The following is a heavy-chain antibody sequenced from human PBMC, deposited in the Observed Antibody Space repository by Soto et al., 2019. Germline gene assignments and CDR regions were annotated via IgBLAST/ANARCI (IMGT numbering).Heavy chain of an antibody. CDR2: IYHSGST. J-gene: IGHJ3*02. CDR3: ASTRTSPNPNAFDI. V-gene: IGHV4-4*02. Sequence: SETLSLTCAVSSGSISSSNWWSWVRQPPGKGLEWIGEIYHSGSTNYNPSLKSRVTISVDKSKNQFSLKLSSVTAADTAVYYCASTRTSPNPNAFDIWGQGTMVTVSS. CDR1: SGSISSSNW.